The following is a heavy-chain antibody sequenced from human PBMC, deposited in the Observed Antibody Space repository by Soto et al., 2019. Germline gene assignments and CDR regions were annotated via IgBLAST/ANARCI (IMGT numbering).Heavy chain of an antibody. J-gene: IGHJ3*02. CDR1: GFTFSSYS. V-gene: IGHV3-48*02. CDR2: ISSSSSTI. D-gene: IGHD6-19*01. Sequence: GGSLRLSCAASGFTFSSYSMNWVRQAPGKGLEWVSYISSSSSTIYYADSVKGRFTISRDNAKNSLYLQMNSLRDEDTAVYYCARDHDSSGWYDAFDIWGQGTMVTVSS. CDR3: ARDHDSSGWYDAFDI.